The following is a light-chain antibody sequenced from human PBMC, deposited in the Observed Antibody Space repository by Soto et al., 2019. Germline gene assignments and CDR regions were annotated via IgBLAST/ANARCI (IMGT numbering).Light chain of an antibody. CDR2: GAS. CDR3: QQYDNWPQT. J-gene: IGKJ1*01. V-gene: IGKV3-15*01. Sequence: MTQSPSSLSASVGDRVTLSCRASQSISSYLAWYQQKPGQAPRLLIYGASTRATGIPARFSGRGTGTEFTLTISSLQSVDFAVYYCQQYDNWPQTFGQGTKVDIK. CDR1: QSISSY.